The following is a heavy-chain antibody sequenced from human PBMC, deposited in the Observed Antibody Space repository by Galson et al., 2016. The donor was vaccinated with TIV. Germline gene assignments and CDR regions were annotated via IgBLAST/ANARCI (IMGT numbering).Heavy chain of an antibody. J-gene: IGHJ4*02. D-gene: IGHD3-10*01. CDR2: VIPMFGTT. V-gene: IGHV1-69*13. Sequence: SVKVSCKASGAMSSSYAIGWVRQAPGQGLEWVGGVIPMFGTTKYAQKFQGRVTITADQSTTTAYMELSSLRSEDTGVYYCAGPGFHASGTYFMDYFDSWGQGTLVTVSS. CDR3: AGPGFHASGTYFMDYFDS. CDR1: GAMSSSYA.